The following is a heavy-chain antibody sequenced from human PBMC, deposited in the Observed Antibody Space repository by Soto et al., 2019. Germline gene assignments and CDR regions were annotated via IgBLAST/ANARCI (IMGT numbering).Heavy chain of an antibody. V-gene: IGHV3-30*18. J-gene: IGHJ6*02. CDR1: RFTFGDYG. Sequence: QVQLVESGGGVVQPGRSLRLSCAASRFTFGDYGMHWVRQAPGKGLEWVALISYDGTNKYYADSVMGRFTISRDNSKNTLYLEMNSLRAEDTALYYCAKDQLDVFSYGMDVWGQGTTVTVSS. D-gene: IGHD6-6*01. CDR3: AKDQLDVFSYGMDV. CDR2: ISYDGTNK.